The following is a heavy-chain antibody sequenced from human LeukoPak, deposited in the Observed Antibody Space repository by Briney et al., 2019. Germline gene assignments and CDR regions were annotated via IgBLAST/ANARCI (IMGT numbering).Heavy chain of an antibody. CDR2: IYYSGST. Sequence: SETLSLTCAVYGGSFSGYYWSWIRQPPGKGLEWIGYIYYSGSTNYNPSLKSRVTISVDTSKNQFSLKLSSVTAADTAVYYCARQGYPYGSDHPFDYWGQGTLVTVSS. CDR3: ARQGYPYGSDHPFDY. V-gene: IGHV4-59*08. J-gene: IGHJ4*02. D-gene: IGHD3-10*01. CDR1: GGSFSGYY.